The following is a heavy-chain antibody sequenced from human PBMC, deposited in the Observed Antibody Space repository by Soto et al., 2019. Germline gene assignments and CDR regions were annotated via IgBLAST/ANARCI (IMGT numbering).Heavy chain of an antibody. V-gene: IGHV4-30-4*01. CDR2: IYYSGST. Sequence: SETLSLTCTVSGGSISSGDYYWSWIRQPPGKGLEWIGYIYYSGSTYYNPSLKSRVTISVDTSKNQFSLKLSSVTAADTAVYYCAKDQGSSWYEIDYWGQGTLVTVSS. D-gene: IGHD6-13*01. CDR3: AKDQGSSWYEIDY. J-gene: IGHJ4*02. CDR1: GGSISSGDYY.